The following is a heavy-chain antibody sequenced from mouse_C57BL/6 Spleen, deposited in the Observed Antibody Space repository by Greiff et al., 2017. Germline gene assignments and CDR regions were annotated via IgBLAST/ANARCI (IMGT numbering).Heavy chain of an antibody. D-gene: IGHD2-4*01. Sequence: VQLQQPGAELVKPGASVKVSCKASGYTFTSSWMHWVNQRPGQGLEWIGRIHPSASDTNYNQKFKGKATLPVDKSSSTGYMQLSSLTSEDSAVYYGAIYYDYDDGFAYWGQGTLVTVSA. J-gene: IGHJ3*01. CDR1: GYTFTSSW. CDR2: IHPSASDT. V-gene: IGHV1-74*01. CDR3: AIYYDYDDGFAY.